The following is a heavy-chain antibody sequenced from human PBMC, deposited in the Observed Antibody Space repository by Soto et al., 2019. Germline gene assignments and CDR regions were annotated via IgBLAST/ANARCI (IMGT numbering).Heavy chain of an antibody. V-gene: IGHV3-74*01. CDR3: ASDLSGRADV. CDR2: MNEDGGTT. CDR1: VFTFSSYW. Sequence: RWSLRLSCSASVFTFSSYWMHWCRQAPGKGLVWVSRMNEDGGTTDYADSVKGRFTISRDNAKNTLYLQMNSLRVEDTAVYYCASDLSGRADVWGQGTTVTVSS. D-gene: IGHD3-10*01. J-gene: IGHJ6*02.